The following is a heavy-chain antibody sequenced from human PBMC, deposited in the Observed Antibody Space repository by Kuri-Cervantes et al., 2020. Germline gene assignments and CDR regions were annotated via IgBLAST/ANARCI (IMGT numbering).Heavy chain of an antibody. J-gene: IGHJ4*02. CDR3: AREGYSSSWYSALHFDY. D-gene: IGHD6-13*01. V-gene: IGHV1-2*04. Sequence: ASVKVSCKASGYTFTGYYMHWVRQAPGQGLEWMGWINPNSGGTNYAQKFQGWVTMTRDTSISTACMELSRLRSDDTAVYYCAREGYSSSWYSALHFDYWGQGTLVTVSS. CDR2: INPNSGGT. CDR1: GYTFTGYY.